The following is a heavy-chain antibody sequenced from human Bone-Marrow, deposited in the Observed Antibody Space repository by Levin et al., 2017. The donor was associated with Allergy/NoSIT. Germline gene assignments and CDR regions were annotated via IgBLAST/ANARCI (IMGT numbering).Heavy chain of an antibody. CDR2: INTRTGNP. CDR1: GYTFTSHA. Sequence: GESLKISCKASGYTFTSHAMNWLRQAPGQGLEWMGWINTRTGNPTYARGFTGRFVFSVDTSVNAAYLQLNSLKAEDTAVYYCARELNGATPLSGFYWGQGTRVTVSS. D-gene: IGHD1-26*01. V-gene: IGHV7-4-1*02. J-gene: IGHJ4*02. CDR3: ARELNGATPLSGFY.